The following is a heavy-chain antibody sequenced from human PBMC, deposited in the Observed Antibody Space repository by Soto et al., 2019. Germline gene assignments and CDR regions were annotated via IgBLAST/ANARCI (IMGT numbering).Heavy chain of an antibody. CDR3: AKDLFSDYDFWSGPLDI. Sequence: GGSLRLSCAASGFTFSSYGMHWVRQAPGKGLEWVAVISYDGSNKYYADSVKGRFTISRDNSKNTLYLQMNSLRAEDTAVYYCAKDLFSDYDFWSGPLDIWGQGTMVTVS. J-gene: IGHJ3*02. V-gene: IGHV3-30*18. CDR2: ISYDGSNK. D-gene: IGHD3-3*01. CDR1: GFTFSSYG.